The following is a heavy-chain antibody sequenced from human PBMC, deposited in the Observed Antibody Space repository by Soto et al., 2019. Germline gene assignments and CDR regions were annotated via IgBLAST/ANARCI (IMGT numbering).Heavy chain of an antibody. Sequence: PGESLKISCKGSGYSFTSYWIGWVRQMPGRGLEWMGIIYPGDSDTRYSPSFQGQVTISADKSISTAYLQWSSLKASDTAMYYCARQRGYCSSTSCPTTYYGMDVWGQGTTVTVSS. CDR3: ARQRGYCSSTSCPTTYYGMDV. CDR1: GYSFTSYW. D-gene: IGHD2-2*01. V-gene: IGHV5-51*01. CDR2: IYPGDSDT. J-gene: IGHJ6*02.